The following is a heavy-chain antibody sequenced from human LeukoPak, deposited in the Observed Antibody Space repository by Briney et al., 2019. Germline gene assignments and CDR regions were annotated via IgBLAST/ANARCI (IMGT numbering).Heavy chain of an antibody. V-gene: IGHV1-18*01. D-gene: IGHD6-6*01. J-gene: IGHJ4*02. CDR1: GYTFTSYG. CDR3: ASSSSSIRAFDY. CDR2: ISAYNGNT. Sequence: ASVKVSCKASGYTFTSYGISWVRQAPGQGLEWKGWISAYNGNTNYAQKLQGRVTMTTDTSTSTAYMELRSLRSDDTAVYYCASSSSSIRAFDYWGQGTLVTVSS.